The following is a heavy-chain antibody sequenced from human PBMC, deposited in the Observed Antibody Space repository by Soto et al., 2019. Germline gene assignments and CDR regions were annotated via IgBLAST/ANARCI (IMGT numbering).Heavy chain of an antibody. CDR1: GGSISSGDYY. D-gene: IGHD1-26*01. Sequence: SETLSLTCTVSGGSISSGDYYWSWIRQPPGKGLEWIGYIYYSGSTYYNPSLKSQVTISVDTSKNQFSLKLSSVTAADTAVYYCARHYSGSYSIHFDYWGQGTLVTVSS. V-gene: IGHV4-30-4*01. CDR2: IYYSGST. J-gene: IGHJ4*02. CDR3: ARHYSGSYSIHFDY.